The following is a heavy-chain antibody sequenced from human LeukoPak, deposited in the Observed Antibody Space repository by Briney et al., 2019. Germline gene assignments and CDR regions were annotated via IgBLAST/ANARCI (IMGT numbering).Heavy chain of an antibody. Sequence: GASVKVSCKASGYTFTSYGISWVRQAPGQGLEWMGWISAYNGNTNYAQKLQGRVTMTTDTSTSTAYMELRSLRSDDTAVYYCARDRIVGATLDYSDYWGQGTLVTVSS. D-gene: IGHD1-26*01. V-gene: IGHV1-18*01. CDR1: GYTFTSYG. CDR3: ARDRIVGATLDYSDY. J-gene: IGHJ4*02. CDR2: ISAYNGNT.